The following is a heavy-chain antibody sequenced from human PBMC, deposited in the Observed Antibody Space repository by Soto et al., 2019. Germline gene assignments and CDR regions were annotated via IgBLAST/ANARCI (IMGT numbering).Heavy chain of an antibody. CDR2: IYYSGST. CDR1: GGSISSGGYY. CDR3: ARYVYSYGYGFDY. Sequence: LSLTCTVSGGSISSGGYYWSWIRQHPGKGLEWIGYIYYSGSTYYNPSLKSRVTISVDTSKNQFSLKLSSVTAADTAVYYCARYVYSYGYGFDYWGRGTLVTVSS. V-gene: IGHV4-31*03. D-gene: IGHD5-18*01. J-gene: IGHJ4*02.